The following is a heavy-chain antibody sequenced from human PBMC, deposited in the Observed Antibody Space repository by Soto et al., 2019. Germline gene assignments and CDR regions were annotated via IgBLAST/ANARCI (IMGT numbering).Heavy chain of an antibody. CDR3: AKDSRSASYFYYYGMDV. Sequence: VGSLRLSCAASGFTFSSYGMHWVRQAPGKGLEWVAVISYDGSNKYYADSVKGRFTISRDNSKNTLYLQMNSLRAEDTAVYYCAKDSRSASYFYYYGMDVWGQGTTVTVSS. V-gene: IGHV3-30*18. CDR2: ISYDGSNK. D-gene: IGHD2-21*01. J-gene: IGHJ6*02. CDR1: GFTFSSYG.